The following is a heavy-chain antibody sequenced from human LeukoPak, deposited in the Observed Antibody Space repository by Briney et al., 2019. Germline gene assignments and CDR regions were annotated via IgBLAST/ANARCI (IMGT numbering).Heavy chain of an antibody. CDR2: INHSGST. CDR3: ARGYSSSWYYFDY. Sequence: PGGSLRLSCAASGFTFSSYAMSWVRQAPGKGLEWIGEINHSGSTNYNPSLKSRVTISVDTSKNQFSLKLSSVTAADTAVYYCARGYSSSWYYFDYWGQGTLVTVSS. CDR1: GFTFSSYA. V-gene: IGHV4-34*01. D-gene: IGHD6-13*01. J-gene: IGHJ4*02.